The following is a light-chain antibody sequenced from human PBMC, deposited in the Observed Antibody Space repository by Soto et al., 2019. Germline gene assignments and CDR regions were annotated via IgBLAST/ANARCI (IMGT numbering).Light chain of an antibody. Sequence: DIQMTQSPSSLSASVEDRVIITCRASQSISNHLHWYQQKPGKAPKLLIFAASSLQSGVPSRFSGSISGPDFILTISSLQPQDFSTSYCQQSYSSPPPVGQGTKVDSK. CDR2: AAS. V-gene: IGKV1-39*01. CDR3: QQSYSSPPP. CDR1: QSISNH. J-gene: IGKJ1*01.